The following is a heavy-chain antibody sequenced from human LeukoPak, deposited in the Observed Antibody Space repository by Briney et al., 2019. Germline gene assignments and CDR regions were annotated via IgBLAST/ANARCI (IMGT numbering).Heavy chain of an antibody. V-gene: IGHV4-59*01. D-gene: IGHD6-19*01. CDR1: GGSISSYY. CDR2: IYYSGST. CDR3: ARAGPWAGRNYYYMDV. J-gene: IGHJ6*03. Sequence: SETLSLTCTVSGGSISSYYWSWIRQPPGKGLEWIGYIYYSGSTNYNPSLKSRVTISVDTSENQFSLKLSSVTAADTAVYYCARAGPWAGRNYYYMDVWGKGTTVTVSS.